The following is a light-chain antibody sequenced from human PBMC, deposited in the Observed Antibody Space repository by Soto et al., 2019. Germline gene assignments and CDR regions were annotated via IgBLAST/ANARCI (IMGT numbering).Light chain of an antibody. Sequence: QSALTQPPSASGSPGQSVTISCTGTSSDVGDNYVSWYQQHPGKAPKLLIYEVTYRPSGVSTRFSASKSGSTASLTISGIQAEDEADYYCSSYSTTSSPHVLFGGGTKVTVL. J-gene: IGLJ2*01. V-gene: IGLV2-14*01. CDR3: SSYSTTSSPHVL. CDR1: SSDVGDNY. CDR2: EVT.